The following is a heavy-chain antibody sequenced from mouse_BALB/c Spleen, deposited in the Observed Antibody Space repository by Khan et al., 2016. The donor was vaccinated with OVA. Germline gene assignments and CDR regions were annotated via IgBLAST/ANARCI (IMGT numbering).Heavy chain of an antibody. J-gene: IGHJ3*01. V-gene: IGHV1-4*01. D-gene: IGHD2-14*01. Sequence: QVQLQQSGAELARPGASVKMSCKASGYTFTSYTMHWVRQRPGQTLEWIGHINPSNNYTNYNQKFKDKATLIVDKSSSTAYMQLSSLTSADSAVYYWVREGAYYRSDGWFAYWGQGTLVTVSA. CDR1: GYTFTSYT. CDR2: INPSNNYT. CDR3: VREGAYYRSDGWFAY.